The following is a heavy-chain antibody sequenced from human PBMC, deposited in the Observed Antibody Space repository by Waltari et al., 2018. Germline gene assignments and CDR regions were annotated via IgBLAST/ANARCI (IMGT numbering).Heavy chain of an antibody. CDR2: ISGSGSNA. CDR3: AKYSSSSGGADWYFDL. Sequence: EEQLVESGGGLVQPGGSLRLSCSASGFILSNYLIHWVRQAPGKGLVWVSRISGSGSNANYADSVRGRFTISRDNAKNTAYLQMNSLTVEDTAVYYCAKYSSSSGGADWYFDLWGRGSLLTVSS. D-gene: IGHD4-4*01. J-gene: IGHJ2*01. CDR1: GFILSNYL. V-gene: IGHV3-74*01.